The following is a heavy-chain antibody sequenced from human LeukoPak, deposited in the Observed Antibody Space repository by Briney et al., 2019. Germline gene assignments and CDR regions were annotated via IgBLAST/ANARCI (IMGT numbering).Heavy chain of an antibody. J-gene: IGHJ6*02. CDR3: ASWLCSGGSCYGYYGMDV. V-gene: IGHV1-3*01. CDR2: INAGNGNT. Sequence: ASVKVSCKASGYTFTSYAMHWVRQAPGQRLEWMGWINAGNGNTKYSQKFQGRVTITRDTSASTAYMELRSLRSDDTAVYYCASWLCSGGSCYGYYGMDVWGQGTTVTVSS. D-gene: IGHD2-15*01. CDR1: GYTFTSYA.